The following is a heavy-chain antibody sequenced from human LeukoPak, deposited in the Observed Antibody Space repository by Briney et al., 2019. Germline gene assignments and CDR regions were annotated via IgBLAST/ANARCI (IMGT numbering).Heavy chain of an antibody. J-gene: IGHJ4*02. D-gene: IGHD6-13*01. V-gene: IGHV3-23*01. CDR3: AKDGGKQQTLYYFDY. CDR1: GFTFSSYA. Sequence: GGSLRLSCAASGFTFSSYAMSLVRQAPGKGLEWVSAISGSGGSTYYADSVKGRFTISRDNSKNTLYLQMNSLRAEDTAVYYCAKDGGKQQTLYYFDYWGQGTLVTVSS. CDR2: ISGSGGST.